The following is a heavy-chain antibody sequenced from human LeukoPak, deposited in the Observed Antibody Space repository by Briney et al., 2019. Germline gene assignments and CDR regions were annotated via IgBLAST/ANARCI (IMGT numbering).Heavy chain of an antibody. CDR2: INHSGST. V-gene: IGHV4-34*01. CDR3: ARGHRSGYSYGYYYYYGMDV. CDR1: GGSFSGYY. Sequence: SETLSLTCAVYGGSFSGYYWSWIRQPPGKGLEWIGEINHSGSTNYNPSLKSRVTISVDTSKNQFSLKLSSVTAADTAVYYCARGHRSGYSYGYYYYYGMDVWGQGTTVTVSS. J-gene: IGHJ6*02. D-gene: IGHD5-18*01.